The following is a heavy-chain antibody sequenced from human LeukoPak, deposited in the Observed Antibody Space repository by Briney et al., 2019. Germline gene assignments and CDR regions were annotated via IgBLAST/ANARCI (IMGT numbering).Heavy chain of an antibody. CDR1: GDSIINYY. Sequence: KPSETLSLTCTVSGDSIINYYWSRIRQSPGKGLEWIGYIYYSGSTKYNPSLKSRVTISVDTSKNQFSLKLSSVTAADTAVYYCARHRGSGSPYFDYWGQGTLVTVSS. J-gene: IGHJ4*02. CDR2: IYYSGST. CDR3: ARHRGSGSPYFDY. D-gene: IGHD3-10*01. V-gene: IGHV4-59*08.